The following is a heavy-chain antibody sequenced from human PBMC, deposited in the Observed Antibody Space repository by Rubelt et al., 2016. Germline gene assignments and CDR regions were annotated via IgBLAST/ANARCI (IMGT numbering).Heavy chain of an antibody. D-gene: IGHD6-19*01. CDR2: IYYSGTT. J-gene: IGHJ3*02. CDR1: GGSISSSSYY. Sequence: QLQLQESGPGLVKPSETLSLTCTVSGGSISSSSYYWGWIRQPPGKGLEWIGSIYYSGTTYYNPSLKSRVTISVDTSKNQFSLKLSSVTAADTAVYYCARDREAVAGRGGDAFDIWGQGTKVTVSS. V-gene: IGHV4-39*07. CDR3: ARDREAVAGRGGDAFDI.